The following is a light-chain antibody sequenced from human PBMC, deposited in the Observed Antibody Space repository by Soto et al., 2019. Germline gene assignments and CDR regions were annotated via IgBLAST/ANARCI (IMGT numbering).Light chain of an antibody. Sequence: DIQMTQSPSPLSASVGDRVTITCRASQSISSWLAWYQQKPGKATKLLIYKASSLESGVPSRFSGSGSGTEFTLTISSLQPDEFATYYCQQYNSSFGQGTKVDIK. V-gene: IGKV1-5*03. J-gene: IGKJ2*01. CDR1: QSISSW. CDR2: KAS. CDR3: QQYNSS.